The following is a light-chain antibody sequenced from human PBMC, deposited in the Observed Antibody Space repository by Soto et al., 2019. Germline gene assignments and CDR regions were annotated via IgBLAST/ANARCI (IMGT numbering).Light chain of an antibody. CDR1: QSISSW. CDR3: QQYNSYWT. V-gene: IGKV1-5*01. J-gene: IGKJ1*01. Sequence: DIQMTQSPSTLSASVGDSVTITCRASQSISSWLAWYQQKPGKAPKLLIYDASSLESGVPSRFSGSGSGTEFTLTIRSLQPDDFATYYCQQYNSYWTCGQGTKVDIK. CDR2: DAS.